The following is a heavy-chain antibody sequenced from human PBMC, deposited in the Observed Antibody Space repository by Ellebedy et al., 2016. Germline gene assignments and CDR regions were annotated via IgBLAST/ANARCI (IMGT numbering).Heavy chain of an antibody. CDR3: ARASQAYDFWSGHYPGAFDI. V-gene: IGHV4-30-2*01. CDR2: MYHSGNT. D-gene: IGHD3-3*01. Sequence: SETLSLXXAVSGGSISSGGYCWSWVRQPPGKGLEWIGYMYHSGNTYYNPSLKSRVTISVDKSKNQFSLKLSSVTAADTAMYYCARASQAYDFWSGHYPGAFDIWGQGTMVTVSS. J-gene: IGHJ3*02. CDR1: GGSISSGGYC.